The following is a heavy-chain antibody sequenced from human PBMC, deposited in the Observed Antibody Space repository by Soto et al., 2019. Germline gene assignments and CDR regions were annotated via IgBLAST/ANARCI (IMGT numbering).Heavy chain of an antibody. CDR2: IIPIFGTA. D-gene: IGHD3-10*01. J-gene: IGHJ6*02. Sequence: QVQLVQSGAEVKKPGSSVKVSCKASGGTFSSYAISWVRQAPGQGLEWMGGIIPIFGTANYPQKFQGRVTITADESTSRAYMGLSSLRSEDTAVYYCARDEVRVGPYYYYGMDVWGQGTTVTVSS. CDR1: GGTFSSYA. CDR3: ARDEVRVGPYYYYGMDV. V-gene: IGHV1-69*01.